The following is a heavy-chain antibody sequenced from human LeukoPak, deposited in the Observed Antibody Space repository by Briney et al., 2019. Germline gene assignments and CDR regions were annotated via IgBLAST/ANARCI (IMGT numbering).Heavy chain of an antibody. D-gene: IGHD6-19*01. Sequence: ASVKVSCKASGYTFTDYHVHWVRQAPGQGLQWMGWIDPKSGGTNYAQKFQGRVTMTRDTSISTAYMELNRLTSDDTAIYYCARLGVGRWMVVTHYYYGMDVWGQGTTVTVSS. V-gene: IGHV1-2*02. CDR2: IDPKSGGT. CDR1: GYTFTDYH. J-gene: IGHJ6*02. CDR3: ARLGVGRWMVVTHYYYGMDV.